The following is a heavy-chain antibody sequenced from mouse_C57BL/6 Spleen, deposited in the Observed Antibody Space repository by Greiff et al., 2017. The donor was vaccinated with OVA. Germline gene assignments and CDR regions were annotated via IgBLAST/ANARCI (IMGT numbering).Heavy chain of an antibody. D-gene: IGHD1-1*02. CDR2: IDPSVGDT. V-gene: IGHV1-50*01. J-gene: IGHJ4*01. Sequence: VQLQQPGAELVKPGASVKLSCKASAYTFTSYWLQWLNQRLGQGLGGTGEIDPSVGDTNYNQKFKGKATLTVDTSSSTAYMQLSSLTSEDSAVYYCARGGAMAELDYWGQGTSVTVSS. CDR3: ARGGAMAELDY. CDR1: AYTFTSYW.